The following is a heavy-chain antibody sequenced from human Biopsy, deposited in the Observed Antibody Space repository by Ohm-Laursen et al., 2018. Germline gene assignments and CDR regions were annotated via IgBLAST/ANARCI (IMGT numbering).Heavy chain of an antibody. CDR2: SRNKDHGYST. V-gene: IGHV3-72*01. Sequence: SLRLSCAASAFSLRGHYMDWVRQAPGKGLEWVGRSRNKDHGYSTEYAASLKGRITISRDDLNDLLFLQMNSLKIGDTAVYYCVRGLDGWVNGGFEMWGQGTVVTVSS. CDR1: AFSLRGHY. D-gene: IGHD4-23*01. J-gene: IGHJ3*02. CDR3: VRGLDGWVNGGFEM.